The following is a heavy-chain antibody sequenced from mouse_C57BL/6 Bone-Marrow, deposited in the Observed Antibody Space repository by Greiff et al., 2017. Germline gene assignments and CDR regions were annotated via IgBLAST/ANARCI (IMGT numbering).Heavy chain of an antibody. J-gene: IGHJ1*03. CDR2: INYDGSSP. D-gene: IGHD1-1*01. CDR1: GFTFSDYY. CDR3: ARDLYYYGSRNWYFDV. Sequence: EVHLVESEGGLVQPGSSMKLSCTASGFTFSDYYMAWVRQVPEKGLEWVANINYDGSSPYYLDSLKSRFIISRDNAKNILYLQMSSLKSEDTATYYCARDLYYYGSRNWYFDVWGTGTTVTVSS. V-gene: IGHV5-16*01.